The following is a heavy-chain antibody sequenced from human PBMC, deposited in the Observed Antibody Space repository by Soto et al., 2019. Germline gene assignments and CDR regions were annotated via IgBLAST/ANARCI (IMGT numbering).Heavy chain of an antibody. J-gene: IGHJ4*02. CDR1: GGSISSSSYY. V-gene: IGHV4-39*01. CDR2: IYYSGRT. CDR3: ARRSGSYFGY. D-gene: IGHD1-26*01. Sequence: QLQLQESGPGLVKSSETLSLTCNVSGGSISSSSYYWGWVRQPPGKGLECIGSIYYSGRTYYNPSLRSRVTISVDTSKTQFSLKLSSVTAADTAVYYCARRSGSYFGYWGQGTLVTVSS.